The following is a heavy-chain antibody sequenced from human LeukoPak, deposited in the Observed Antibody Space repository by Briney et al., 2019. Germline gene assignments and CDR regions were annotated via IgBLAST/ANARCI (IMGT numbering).Heavy chain of an antibody. CDR2: ISYDGSNK. D-gene: IGHD6-6*01. J-gene: IGHJ5*02. CDR1: GFTFSSNA. V-gene: IGHV3-30*04. Sequence: GGSLRLSCAASGFTFSSNAMHWVRQAPGKGLEWVAVISYDGSNKYYADSVKGRFTISRDNSKNTLYLQMNSLRAVDTAVYYCARDRVSYSSSGFDPWGQGTLVIVSS. CDR3: ARDRVSYSSSGFDP.